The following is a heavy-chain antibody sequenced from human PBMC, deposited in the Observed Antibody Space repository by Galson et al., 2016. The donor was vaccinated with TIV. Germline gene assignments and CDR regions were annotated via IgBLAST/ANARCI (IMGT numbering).Heavy chain of an antibody. V-gene: IGHV1-69*13. D-gene: IGHD2/OR15-2a*01. CDR2: ITPMFGST. CDR3: ARAPRIYEANYDY. Sequence: SVKVSCKASGDKFSIHAIHWVRQAPGQGLEWMGRITPMFGSTSYAPKFQGRVTITADESTSTAYMELSSLRSEDTAVYYCARAPRIYEANYDYWGQGALVTVSS. J-gene: IGHJ4*02. CDR1: GDKFSIHA.